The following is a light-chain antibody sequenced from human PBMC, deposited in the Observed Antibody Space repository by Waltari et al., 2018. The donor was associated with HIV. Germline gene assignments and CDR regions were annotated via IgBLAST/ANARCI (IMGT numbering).Light chain of an antibody. Sequence: DIQMTQSPSTLSASVGDRVTITCRASQTISHWLAWYQQKPGKAPKLLIYKASSLESGDPTRFSDSGSGTEFTITISSLQPDDFATYYCQQYNVYSKTFGQGTKVEIE. CDR1: QTISHW. V-gene: IGKV1-5*03. CDR3: QQYNVYSKT. CDR2: KAS. J-gene: IGKJ1*01.